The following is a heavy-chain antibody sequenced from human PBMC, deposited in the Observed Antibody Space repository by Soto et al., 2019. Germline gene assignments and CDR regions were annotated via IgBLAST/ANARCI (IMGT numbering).Heavy chain of an antibody. CDR2: VSYDGSNK. CDR3: ARRPGYSYGYGPYDY. J-gene: IGHJ4*02. CDR1: GFTFSSYA. D-gene: IGHD5-18*01. Sequence: GGSLRLSCAASGFTFSSYAMHWVRQAPGKGLEWVAVVSYDGSNKYYADSEKGRFTISRDNSKNTLYLQMNSLRAEDTAVYYCARRPGYSYGYGPYDYWGQGTLVTVSS. V-gene: IGHV3-30-3*01.